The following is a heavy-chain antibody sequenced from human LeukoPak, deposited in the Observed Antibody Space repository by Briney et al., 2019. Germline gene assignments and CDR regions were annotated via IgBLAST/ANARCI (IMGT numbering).Heavy chain of an antibody. CDR3: ARAKEYSFDYFDY. D-gene: IGHD5-18*01. CDR2: IYYSGST. Sequence: SETLSLTCTVSGGSISSYYWSWIRQPPGKGLEWIGYIYYSGSTNYNPSLKSRVTISVDTSKNQFSLKLSSVTAADTAVYYCARAKEYSFDYFDYWGQRTLVTVSS. V-gene: IGHV4-59*01. J-gene: IGHJ4*02. CDR1: GGSISSYY.